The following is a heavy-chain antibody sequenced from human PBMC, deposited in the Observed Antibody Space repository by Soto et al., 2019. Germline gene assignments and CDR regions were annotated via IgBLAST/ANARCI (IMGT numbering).Heavy chain of an antibody. Sequence: GASVKVSCKASGYTFTSYAISCVRQAPGQGLEWMGWISAYNGNTNYAQKLQGRVTMTTDTSTTTAYMELTGLRSDDTAVYYCAGDPDSHYNDSHASSYPWGQGTLVTAPQ. CDR2: ISAYNGNT. J-gene: IGHJ5*02. V-gene: IGHV1-18*01. CDR1: GYTFTSYA. CDR3: AGDPDSHYNDSHASSYP. D-gene: IGHD4-4*01.